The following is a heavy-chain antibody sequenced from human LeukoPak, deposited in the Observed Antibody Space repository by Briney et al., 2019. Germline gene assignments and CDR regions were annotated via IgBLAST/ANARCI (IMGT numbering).Heavy chain of an antibody. CDR2: ISGNGGST. CDR3: VKEHCRYTSCFYFDY. CDR1: AFNICNFG. Sequence: GGSPRKICSASAFNICNFGLHWGGQAIGEGLEDGSAISGNGGSTLYAGSVKGRFPISRDNSKNTLYLEMPSLKAEDTAVYYCVKEHCRYTSCFYFDYWGQGTLVTVSS. D-gene: IGHD2-2*01. J-gene: IGHJ4*02. V-gene: IGHV3-64D*06.